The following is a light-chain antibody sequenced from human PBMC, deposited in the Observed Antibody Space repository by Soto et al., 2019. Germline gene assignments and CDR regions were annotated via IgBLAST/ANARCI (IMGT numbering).Light chain of an antibody. V-gene: IGKV3-20*01. CDR2: DAS. CDR1: QSVGSNY. Sequence: IVLTQSPGTLSLSPGDRATLSCRASQSVGSNYLAWYQQKPDQAPRVLIYDASTRATGIPDRFSGSGSGTDFTLTISSLQSEDFALYYCHQYNSWPPGTFGQGTKVDI. J-gene: IGKJ2*01. CDR3: HQYNSWPPGT.